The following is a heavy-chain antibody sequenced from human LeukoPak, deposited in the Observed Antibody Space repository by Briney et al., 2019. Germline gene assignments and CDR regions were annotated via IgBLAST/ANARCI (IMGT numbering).Heavy chain of an antibody. Sequence: GGSLRLSCAASGFTFSGYAMSWVRQAPGKGLEWVSAVSGSGRSTYYADSVKGRFTISRDNSKNTLYLHMNSLRAEDTAVYYCAGDYEDAFDIWGQGTMVTVSS. V-gene: IGHV3-23*01. CDR2: VSGSGRST. D-gene: IGHD4-17*01. CDR3: AGDYEDAFDI. CDR1: GFTFSGYA. J-gene: IGHJ3*02.